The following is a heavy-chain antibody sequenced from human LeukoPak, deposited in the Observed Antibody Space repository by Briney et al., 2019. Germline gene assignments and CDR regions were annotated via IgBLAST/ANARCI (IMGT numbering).Heavy chain of an antibody. D-gene: IGHD1-26*01. V-gene: IGHV3-48*03. CDR3: SKELKSYRGSYYFGAPWGKHFVY. CDR1: GFTFSSYE. Sequence: GGSLRLSCAASGFTFSSYEMNWVRQAPGKGLEWVSYISSSGSTIYYADSVKGRFTISRDNAKNSLYLQMKSLRAEDTAVYYYSKELKSYRGSYYFGAPWGKHFVYWGREPLVTVSS. CDR2: ISSSGSTI. J-gene: IGHJ4*02.